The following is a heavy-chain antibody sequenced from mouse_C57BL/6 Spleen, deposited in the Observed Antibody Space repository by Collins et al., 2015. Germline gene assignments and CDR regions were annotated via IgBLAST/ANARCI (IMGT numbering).Heavy chain of an antibody. V-gene: IGHV1-61*01. J-gene: IGHJ4*01. CDR2: IYPSDSET. CDR3: AREGFYYAMDY. Sequence: VQLQQPGAELVRPGSSVKLSCKASGYTFTSYWMDWVKQRPGQGLEWIGNIYPSDSETHYNQKFKDKATLTVDKSSNTAYMQLSSLTSEDSAVYYCAREGFYYAMDYWGQGTSVTVSS. CDR1: GYTFTSYW.